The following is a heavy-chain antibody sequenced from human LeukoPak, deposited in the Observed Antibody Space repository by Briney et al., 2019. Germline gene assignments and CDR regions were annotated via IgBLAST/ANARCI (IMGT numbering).Heavy chain of an antibody. CDR3: ARDADRGYSYGRYYYGMDV. Sequence: QAGGSLRLSCVASGFPFSSYWMTWVRQAPGKGLEWVANIKQDGSKKSYVDSVKGRFTISRDNAKNSLYLQMNSLRAEDTAVYYCARDADRGYSYGRYYYGMDVWGQGTTVTVSS. CDR2: IKQDGSKK. D-gene: IGHD5-18*01. V-gene: IGHV3-7*01. J-gene: IGHJ6*02. CDR1: GFPFSSYW.